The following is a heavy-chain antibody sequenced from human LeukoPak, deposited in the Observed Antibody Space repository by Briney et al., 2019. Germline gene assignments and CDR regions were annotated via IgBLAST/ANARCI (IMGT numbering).Heavy chain of an antibody. D-gene: IGHD6-13*01. CDR3: ARDRAAARSPPFDY. CDR1: GYTFTGYY. Sequence: GASVKVSCKASGYTFTGYYMHWVRQAPGQGLEWRGWINPNSGGTNYAQKFQGRVTMTRDTSISTAYMELSRLRSDDTAVYYCARDRAAARSPPFDYWGQGTLVTVSS. CDR2: INPNSGGT. J-gene: IGHJ4*02. V-gene: IGHV1-2*02.